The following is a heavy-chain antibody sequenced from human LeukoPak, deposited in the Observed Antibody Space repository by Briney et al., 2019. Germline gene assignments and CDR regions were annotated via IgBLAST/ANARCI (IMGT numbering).Heavy chain of an antibody. J-gene: IGHJ5*02. CDR2: ISVSGDIT. CDR3: AKDQRFCSGGYCYGWFDP. D-gene: IGHD2-15*01. Sequence: GGSLRLSCAASGFTFSAYGMGWVRQAPGKGLEWVSAISVSGDITNYADPVKGRFTISRDNSKNTVSLQMNGLRAEDTALYYCAKDQRFCSGGYCYGWFDPWGQGTLVTVSS. CDR1: GFTFSAYG. V-gene: IGHV3-23*01.